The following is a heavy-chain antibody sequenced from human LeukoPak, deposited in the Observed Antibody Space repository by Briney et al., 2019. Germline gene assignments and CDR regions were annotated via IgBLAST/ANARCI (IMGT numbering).Heavy chain of an antibody. CDR2: FDPEDGET. CDR3: ATVPTGGYYGSGSLDY. Sequence: ASVKVSCKVSGYTLTELSMHWVRQAPGKGLEWMGGFDPEDGETINAQKFQGRVTMTEDTSTDTAYMELSSLRSEDTAVYYCATVPTGGYYGSGSLDYWGQGTLVTVSS. CDR1: GYTLTELS. J-gene: IGHJ4*02. V-gene: IGHV1-24*01. D-gene: IGHD3-10*01.